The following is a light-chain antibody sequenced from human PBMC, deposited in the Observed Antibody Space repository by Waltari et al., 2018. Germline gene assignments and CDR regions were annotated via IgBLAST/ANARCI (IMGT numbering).Light chain of an antibody. Sequence: DIQMTQSPSSLPASVGDSVTIPCRTSQRVSGYLNWYQQKPGQAPKLLIYAASSLQSGVPSRFSGSGFGTDFTLTINGLQPEDFAVYYCQQTYSNFRTFGQGTKVDVK. CDR1: QRVSGY. CDR2: AAS. CDR3: QQTYSNFRT. V-gene: IGKV1-39*01. J-gene: IGKJ1*01.